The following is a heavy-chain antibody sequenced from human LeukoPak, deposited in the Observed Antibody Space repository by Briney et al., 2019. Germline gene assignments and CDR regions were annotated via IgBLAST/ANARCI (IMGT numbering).Heavy chain of an antibody. J-gene: IGHJ4*02. D-gene: IGHD3-22*01. V-gene: IGHV3-74*01. CDR2: IMSDRRCT. CDR3: ARNYLDSSGYYYDFDY. CDR1: GFTFSSYW. Sequence: GVSLRLSCAASGFTFSSYWMHWVRQVPGKGLVWVSRIMSDRRCTLHGDSEKGRFTISRDNARNTLYPQLNSLRVEDTAVYYCARNYLDSSGYYYDFDYWGQGTLVTVSS.